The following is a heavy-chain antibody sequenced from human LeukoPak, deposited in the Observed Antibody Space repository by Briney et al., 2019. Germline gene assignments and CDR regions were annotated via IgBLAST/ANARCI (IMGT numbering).Heavy chain of an antibody. V-gene: IGHV1-18*01. J-gene: IGHJ5*02. D-gene: IGHD1-26*01. CDR1: GYTFTSYG. Sequence: ASVKVSCKASGYTFTSYGISWVRQAPGQGLEWMGWISAYNGNTNYAQKLQGRVTMTTDTSTSTAYMELRSLRSDDTAVYYCARARRTPTAGRRNWFDPWGQGTLVTVSS. CDR2: ISAYNGNT. CDR3: ARARRTPTAGRRNWFDP.